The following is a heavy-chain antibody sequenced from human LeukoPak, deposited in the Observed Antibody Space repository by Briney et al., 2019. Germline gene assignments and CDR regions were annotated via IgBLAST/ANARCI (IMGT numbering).Heavy chain of an antibody. J-gene: IGHJ5*02. CDR1: APSFSGFY. CDR3: ARRDIYCSGDSCYPQGWLDH. D-gene: IGHD2-15*01. Sequence: PSETLSLTCAVYAPSFSGFYWSWISQPPGKGLEWHGEVIHGGSTTYNPYLKSRVSISVDTSKIHFSLKLSSVTAADTAVYYCARRDIYCSGDSCYPQGWLDHWGQGTLVTVSS. CDR2: VIHGGST. V-gene: IGHV4-34*12.